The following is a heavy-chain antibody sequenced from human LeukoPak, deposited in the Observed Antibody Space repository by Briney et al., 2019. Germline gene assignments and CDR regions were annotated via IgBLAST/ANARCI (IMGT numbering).Heavy chain of an antibody. D-gene: IGHD5-18*01. CDR3: ARVWIQKSGCFDY. CDR1: GFTFSSYS. J-gene: IGHJ4*02. V-gene: IGHV3-21*01. CDR2: ISSSSSYI. Sequence: GGSLRVSCAASGFTFSSYSMNWVRQAPGKGLEWVSPISSSSSYIYYADSVKGRFTISRDNTQTSPYLQMSSLRAEDTAVYYCARVWIQKSGCFDYWGQGTLVTVSS.